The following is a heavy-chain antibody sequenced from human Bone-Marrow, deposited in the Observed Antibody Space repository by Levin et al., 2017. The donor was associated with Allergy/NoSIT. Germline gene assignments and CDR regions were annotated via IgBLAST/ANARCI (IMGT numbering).Heavy chain of an antibody. CDR3: ARSYYYDTNYYSYGMDV. J-gene: IGHJ6*02. V-gene: IGHV1-2*02. CDR2: INPNSGGT. D-gene: IGHD3-22*01. Sequence: GGSLRLSCKASGYTFSDYYMNWVRQAPGQGLEWMGWINPNSGGTTFAPKFQGRVTLTRDTSTTTANMELTRLRSDDTAVYYCARSYYYDTNYYSYGMDVWGQGTTVTVSS. CDR1: GYTFSDYY.